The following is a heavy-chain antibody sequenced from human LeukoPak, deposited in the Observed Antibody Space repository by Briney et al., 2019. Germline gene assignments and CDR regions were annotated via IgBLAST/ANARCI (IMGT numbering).Heavy chain of an antibody. D-gene: IGHD3-10*01. CDR2: SKSQNDGGTT. J-gene: IGHJ5*02. V-gene: IGHV3-15*01. CDR1: GVTFSDAW. Sequence: GGSLRLSCAASGVTFSDAWMSWVRQAPGKGLEWVGRSKSQNDGGTTDYAAPVKDRFTISRDDSKNTLYLQMNSLKTEDAGVYYWTTGVRGKAGSRFDPWGQGTLVTVSS. CDR3: TTGVRGKAGSRFDP.